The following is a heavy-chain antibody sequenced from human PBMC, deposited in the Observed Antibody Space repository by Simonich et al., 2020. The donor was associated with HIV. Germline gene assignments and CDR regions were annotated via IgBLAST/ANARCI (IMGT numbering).Heavy chain of an antibody. CDR2: FDPKSGET. CDR1: GHTLTELS. CDR3: ATWEVKDNVLTGFSYWYFDL. J-gene: IGHJ2*01. D-gene: IGHD3-9*01. V-gene: IGHV1-24*01. Sequence: QVQLVQSGAEVKKPGASVKVSCKVSGHTLTELSLHWVQQTPGRGLEWIRCFDPKSGETHYEHKFQGRVTMTEDTSTDTAYMELSSLRSEDTALYYCATWEVKDNVLTGFSYWYFDLWGRGTLVTVSS.